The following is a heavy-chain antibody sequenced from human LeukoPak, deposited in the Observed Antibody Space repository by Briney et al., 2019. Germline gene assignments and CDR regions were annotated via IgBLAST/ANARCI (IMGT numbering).Heavy chain of an antibody. D-gene: IGHD4/OR15-4a*01. V-gene: IGHV3-53*01. CDR3: ARRAGAYSHPYDY. CDR1: GFTVSSDS. J-gene: IGHJ4*02. CDR2: IYSGGST. Sequence: GGSLRLSCTVSGFTVSSDSMSWVRQAPGKGLEWVSFIYSGGSTHYSDSVKGRFAISRDNSKNTLYLQMNSLRAEDTAVYYCARRAGAYSHPYDYWGQGTLVTVSS.